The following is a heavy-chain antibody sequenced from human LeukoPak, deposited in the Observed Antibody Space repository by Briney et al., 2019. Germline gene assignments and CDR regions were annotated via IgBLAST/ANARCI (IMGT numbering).Heavy chain of an antibody. Sequence: GGSLRLSCAVSGFTFSNSWMSWVRQAPGKGLEWVANINQDASEKYYVDSVKGRFTISRDNAKSSLYLQMNSLRAEDTAVYYCARDAYWGQGTLVTVSS. CDR3: ARDAY. J-gene: IGHJ4*02. CDR2: INQDASEK. CDR1: GFTFSNSW. V-gene: IGHV3-7*01.